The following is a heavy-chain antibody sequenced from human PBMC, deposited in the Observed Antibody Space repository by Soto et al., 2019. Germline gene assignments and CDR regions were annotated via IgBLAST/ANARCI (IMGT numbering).Heavy chain of an antibody. Sequence: QVQLVESGGGVVQPGRSLRLSCAASGFTFSSYAMHWVRQAPGKGLEWVAVISYDGSNKYYADSVKGRFTISRDNSKNSLNLQMNSRRAEDTAVYYGARGPPYQLIMFVPFDPWGQGTLVTVSS. CDR3: ARGPPYQLIMFVPFDP. J-gene: IGHJ5*02. V-gene: IGHV3-30-3*01. CDR1: GFTFSSYA. CDR2: ISYDGSNK. D-gene: IGHD2-2*01.